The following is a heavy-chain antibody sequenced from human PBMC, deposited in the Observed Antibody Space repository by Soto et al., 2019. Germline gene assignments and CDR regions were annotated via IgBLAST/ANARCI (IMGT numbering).Heavy chain of an antibody. J-gene: IGHJ4*02. CDR2: ISSSSSYT. V-gene: IGHV3-11*06. D-gene: IGHD5-12*01. CDR3: AISSETESGPIDY. Sequence: QVQLVESGGGLVKPGGSLRLSCAASGFTFSDYYMSWIRQAPGKGLEWVSYISSSSSYTNYADSVKGRFTISRDNAKNSLYLQMNSLRAEDTAVYYCAISSETESGPIDYWGQGTLVTVSS. CDR1: GFTFSDYY.